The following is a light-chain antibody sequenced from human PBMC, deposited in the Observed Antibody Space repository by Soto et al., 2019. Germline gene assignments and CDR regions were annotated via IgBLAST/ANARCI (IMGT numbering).Light chain of an antibody. J-gene: IGKJ1*01. CDR2: DAT. CDR3: LQYSSYST. V-gene: IGKV1-5*01. Sequence: HMNKGPSGKAGDVGGSRTIKKRASQSISRWLAWYQQKPGKAPKLLIHDATSLESGVPSRFSGSGSGTEYTLTISSVQRDGIPTYSCLQYSSYSTFAQGTKVDIK. CDR1: QSISRW.